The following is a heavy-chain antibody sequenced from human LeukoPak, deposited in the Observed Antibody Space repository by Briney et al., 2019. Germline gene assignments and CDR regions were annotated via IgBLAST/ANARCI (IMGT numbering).Heavy chain of an antibody. CDR1: GFTFSSYG. V-gene: IGHV3-30*02. CDR3: AKSGTIAALNWFDH. J-gene: IGHJ5*02. CDR2: IRYDGSNK. Sequence: GGSLRLSCAASGFTFSSYGTHWVRQAPGKGLEWVAFIRYDGSNKYYADSVKGRFTISRDNSKNTLYLQMNSLRAEDTAVYYCAKSGTIAALNWFDHWGQGTLVTVSS. D-gene: IGHD6-13*01.